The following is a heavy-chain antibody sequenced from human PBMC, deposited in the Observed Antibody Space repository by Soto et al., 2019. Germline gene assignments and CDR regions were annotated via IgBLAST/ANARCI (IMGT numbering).Heavy chain of an antibody. CDR2: ISYSGTT. D-gene: IGHD4-17*01. CDR3: ARGATVTQYDY. J-gene: IGHJ4*02. Sequence: QVQLQESGPGLVKPSETLSLTCTVSGVSVSSGSFYWAWIRQPPGNGLEWIGFISYSGTTNNNPSLKSRVTISVDTSRSQISLMVRSLTAADTALYYCARGATVTQYDYWGQGTLVTVSS. CDR1: GVSVSSGSFY. V-gene: IGHV4-61*01.